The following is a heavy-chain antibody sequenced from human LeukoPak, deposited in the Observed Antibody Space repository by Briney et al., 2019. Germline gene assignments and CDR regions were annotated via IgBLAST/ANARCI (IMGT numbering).Heavy chain of an antibody. V-gene: IGHV3-7*03. D-gene: IGHD3-3*01. CDR2: IKLDGSEK. J-gene: IGHJ4*02. CDR3: ARDQYDTWSRRGNFDS. Sequence: GGSLRLSCVASGFTSGKYWMSWVRQAPGKGLEWVANIKLDGSEKNYVDSVKGRFTISRDNTKNSLYLQMNSLRVEDTAVFYCARDQYDTWSRRGNFDSWGQGTLVIVSS. CDR1: GFTSGKYW.